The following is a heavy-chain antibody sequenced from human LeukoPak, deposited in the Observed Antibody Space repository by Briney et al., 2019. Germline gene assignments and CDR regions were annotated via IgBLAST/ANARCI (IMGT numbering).Heavy chain of an antibody. CDR3: ARVWGAIDY. CDR2: MNPKSGNT. J-gene: IGHJ4*02. D-gene: IGHD1-26*01. V-gene: IGHV1-8*01. CDR1: GYTFTNYD. Sequence: ASVKVSCKTSGYTFTNYDINWVRQATGQGLEWMGWMNPKSGNTGSAQKFQGRVTMTRDTSISTAYMELISLRSEDTAVYYCARVWGAIDYWGQGTLVTVSS.